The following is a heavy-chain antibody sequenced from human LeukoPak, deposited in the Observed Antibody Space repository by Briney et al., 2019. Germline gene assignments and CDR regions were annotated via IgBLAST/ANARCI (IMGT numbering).Heavy chain of an antibody. D-gene: IGHD5-12*01. CDR2: IYSSGNT. V-gene: IGHV3-66*03. Sequence: GGSLRLSCAASGFTVSSNYMSWVRQAPGKGLEWVSVIYSSGNTYYADSVKDRFTISRDNSKNTMYLQMNSLRTEDTAVYYCARDLYSGYDYLFYYYYGMDVWGQGTTVTVSS. CDR3: ARDLYSGYDYLFYYYYGMDV. CDR1: GFTVSSNY. J-gene: IGHJ6*02.